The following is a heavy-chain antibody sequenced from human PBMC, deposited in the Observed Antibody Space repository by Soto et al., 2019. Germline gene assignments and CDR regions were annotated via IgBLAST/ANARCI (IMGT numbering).Heavy chain of an antibody. V-gene: IGHV3-33*01. CDR1: GFTFSSYG. CDR3: AREIVLMVYGQTYYYGMDV. D-gene: IGHD2-8*01. Sequence: PGGSLRLSCAASGFTFSSYGMHWVRQAPGKGLEWVAVIWYDGSSKYYADSVKGRFTISRDNSKNTLYLQMNSLRAEDTAVYYCAREIVLMVYGQTYYYGMDVWGQGTTVTVSS. CDR2: IWYDGSSK. J-gene: IGHJ6*02.